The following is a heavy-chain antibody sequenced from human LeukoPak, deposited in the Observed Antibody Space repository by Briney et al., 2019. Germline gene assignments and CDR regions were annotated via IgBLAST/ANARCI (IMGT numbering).Heavy chain of an antibody. Sequence: KPSETLSLTCTVSGGSISSSSHYWSWIRQPPGKGLEWIGYIYYSGSTNYNPSLKSRVTISVDTSKNQFSLKLSSVTAADTAVYYCARDRRDCSGGSCSGLVDVWGKGTTVTVSS. V-gene: IGHV4-61*01. CDR3: ARDRRDCSGGSCSGLVDV. D-gene: IGHD2-15*01. CDR1: GGSISSSSHY. CDR2: IYYSGST. J-gene: IGHJ6*04.